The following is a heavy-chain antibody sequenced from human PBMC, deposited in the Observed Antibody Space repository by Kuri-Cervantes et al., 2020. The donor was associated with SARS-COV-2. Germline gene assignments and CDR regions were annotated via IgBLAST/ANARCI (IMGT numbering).Heavy chain of an antibody. Sequence: GESPKISCAASGFTFSSYSMNWVRQAPGKGLEWVSAISRSSSYISYADTVKGRFTISRDNAKNSLYLEMNSLRAEDTAVDYCAREGIAVAGTDYWGQGTLVTVSS. CDR3: AREGIAVAGTDY. D-gene: IGHD6-19*01. CDR1: GFTFSSYS. J-gene: IGHJ4*02. V-gene: IGHV3-21*01. CDR2: ISRSSSYI.